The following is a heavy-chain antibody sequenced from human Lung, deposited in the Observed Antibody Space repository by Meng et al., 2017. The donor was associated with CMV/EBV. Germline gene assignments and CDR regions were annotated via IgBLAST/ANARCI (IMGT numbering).Heavy chain of an antibody. CDR1: GGSISSSSYY. J-gene: IGHJ4*02. Sequence: SXTVSGGSISSSSYYWGWIRQPPGQGLEWIGSIYYSGNTYYKPSLQSRVTVTADTSKSQFSLELSSVTAADTAVYYCASLPKMGIATTGPHWGQGTXVTVSS. D-gene: IGHD6-13*01. CDR2: IYYSGNT. CDR3: ASLPKMGIATTGPH. V-gene: IGHV4-39*07.